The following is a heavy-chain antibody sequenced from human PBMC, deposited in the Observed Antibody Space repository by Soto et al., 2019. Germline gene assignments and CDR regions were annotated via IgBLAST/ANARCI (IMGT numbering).Heavy chain of an antibody. CDR3: ARDGKGITIFGVVIDNWFDP. CDR1: GYTFTSYG. D-gene: IGHD3-3*01. V-gene: IGHV1-18*01. CDR2: ISAYNGNT. J-gene: IGHJ5*02. Sequence: GASVKVSCKASGYTFTSYGISWVRQAPGQGLEWMGWISAYNGNTNYAQKLRGRVTMTTDTSTSTAYMELRSLRSDDTAVYYCARDGKGITIFGVVIDNWFDPWGQGTLVTVSS.